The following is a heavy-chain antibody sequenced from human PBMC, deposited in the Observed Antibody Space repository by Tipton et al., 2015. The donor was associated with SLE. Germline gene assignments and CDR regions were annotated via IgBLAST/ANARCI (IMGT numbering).Heavy chain of an antibody. CDR1: GGSISSHY. CDR3: ARDPFPTVTTGAFDI. D-gene: IGHD4-17*01. CDR2: IYYSGST. Sequence: TLSLTCTASGGSISSHYWSWIRQPPGKGLEWIGYIYYSGSTNYNPSLKSRVTISVDTSKNQFSLKLSSVTAADTAVYYCARDPFPTVTTGAFDIWGQGTMVTVSS. J-gene: IGHJ3*02. V-gene: IGHV4-59*11.